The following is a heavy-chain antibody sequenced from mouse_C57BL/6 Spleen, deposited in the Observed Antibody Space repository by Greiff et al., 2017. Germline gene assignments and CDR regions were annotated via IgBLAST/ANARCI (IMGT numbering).Heavy chain of an antibody. V-gene: IGHV1-80*01. D-gene: IGHD2-12*01. CDR1: GYAFSSSW. CDR2: IYPGDGDT. CDR3: ARDDGWYFDV. Sequence: QVQLQQPGAELVKPGASVKISCKASGYAFSSSWKNWVKQRPGRGLEWFGQIYPGDGDTNYNGKFKGKATLTADKSSSTAYMQLSSLTSEDSAVYICARDDGWYFDVWGTGTTVTVSS. J-gene: IGHJ1*03.